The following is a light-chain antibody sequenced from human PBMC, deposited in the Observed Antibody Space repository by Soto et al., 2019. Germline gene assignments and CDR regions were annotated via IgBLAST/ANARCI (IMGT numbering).Light chain of an antibody. V-gene: IGKV1-12*01. Sequence: DIQMTQSPSSVSASVVDRVSITCRASQGINSWLAWYQKKPGRAPKLLIYAASSLQNGVPSRFSGSESGTDFTLTISNLQPEDCAIYFCQQANSFPITCGQGTRREIK. CDR2: AAS. CDR3: QQANSFPIT. J-gene: IGKJ5*01. CDR1: QGINSW.